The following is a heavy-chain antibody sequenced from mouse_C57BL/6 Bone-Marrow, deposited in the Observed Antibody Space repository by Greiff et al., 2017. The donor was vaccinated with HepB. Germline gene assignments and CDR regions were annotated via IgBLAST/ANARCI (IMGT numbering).Heavy chain of an antibody. CDR3: ARSDGNYPAWFAY. CDR1: GFTFTDYY. D-gene: IGHD2-1*01. J-gene: IGHJ3*01. Sequence: DVKLVESGGGLVQPGGSLSLSCAASGFTFTDYYMSWVRQPPGKALEWLGFIRNKANGYTTEYSASVKGRFTISRDNSQSILYLQMNALRAEDSATYYCARSDGNYPAWFAYWGQGTLVTVSA. V-gene: IGHV7-3*01. CDR2: IRNKANGYTT.